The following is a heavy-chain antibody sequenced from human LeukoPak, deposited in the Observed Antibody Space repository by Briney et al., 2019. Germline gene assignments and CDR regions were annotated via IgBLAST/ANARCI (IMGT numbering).Heavy chain of an antibody. CDR3: AGSPEYRYGFFDY. CDR1: GFTFSSYA. CDR2: ISGSGGST. J-gene: IGHJ4*02. D-gene: IGHD5-18*01. Sequence: GGSLRLSCAASGFTFSSYAMSWVRQAPGKGLEWVSAISGSGGSTYYADSVKGRFTISRDNPKNTLYLQMNSLRAEDTAVYYCAGSPEYRYGFFDYWGQGTLVTVSS. V-gene: IGHV3-23*01.